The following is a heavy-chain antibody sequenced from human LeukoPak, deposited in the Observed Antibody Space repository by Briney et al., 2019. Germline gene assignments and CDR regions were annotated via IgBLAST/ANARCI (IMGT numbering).Heavy chain of an antibody. V-gene: IGHV4-39*07. Sequence: SETLSLTCTVSGGSISTSNYYWGSIRQPPGKGLEWIGNIFYSGSTYYSPSLKSRVTISLDTSKNQFSLKLNSVTAANTAVYYCARAGYGDSDFDYWGQGTLVTVSS. J-gene: IGHJ4*02. CDR1: GGSISTSNYY. CDR3: ARAGYGDSDFDY. CDR2: IFYSGST. D-gene: IGHD4-17*01.